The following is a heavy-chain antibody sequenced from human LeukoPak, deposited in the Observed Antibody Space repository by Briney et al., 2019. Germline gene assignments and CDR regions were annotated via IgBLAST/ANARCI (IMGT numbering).Heavy chain of an antibody. CDR1: GGTFSRYA. CDR3: ARDPGDAVTTTLLEP. Sequence: SVKVSCKPSGGTFSRYAISWVRQAPGQGLEWMGGILPIIGIAKDAQKFQGRITITADKTTSTAYMELRSLRSEDTAVYYCARDPGDAVTTTLLEPWGQGNLVTVSS. V-gene: IGHV1-69*10. J-gene: IGHJ5*02. D-gene: IGHD4-17*01. CDR2: ILPIIGIA.